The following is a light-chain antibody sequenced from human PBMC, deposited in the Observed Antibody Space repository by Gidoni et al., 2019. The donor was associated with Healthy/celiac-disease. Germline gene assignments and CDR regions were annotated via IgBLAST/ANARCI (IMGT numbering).Light chain of an antibody. J-gene: IGKJ2*01. Sequence: DIVMTQSPDSLAVSLGERATINCKSSQSVLYSSNNKNYLAWYQQKPGQPPKLLIYWASTRESGVPDRFSGSGSGTDFPLTISSLPAEDVAVYYCQPYSCTPPMYTFGQGTKLEIK. CDR2: WAS. CDR1: QSVLYSSNNKNY. V-gene: IGKV4-1*01. CDR3: QPYSCTPPMYT.